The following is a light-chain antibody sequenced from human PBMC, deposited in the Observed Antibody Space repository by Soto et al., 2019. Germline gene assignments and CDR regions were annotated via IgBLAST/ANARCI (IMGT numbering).Light chain of an antibody. CDR2: DVS. V-gene: IGLV2-14*01. J-gene: IGLJ1*01. CDR1: NSDVGSYNY. CDR3: SSYTGSSTLSV. Sequence: QSALTQPASVSESPGQSITISCTGTNSDVGSYNYVSWYQQHPGKAPKLMIYDVSNRPSGVSNRFSGSKSGNTASLTISGLQAEDEADYYCSSYTGSSTLSVFGTGTKLTVL.